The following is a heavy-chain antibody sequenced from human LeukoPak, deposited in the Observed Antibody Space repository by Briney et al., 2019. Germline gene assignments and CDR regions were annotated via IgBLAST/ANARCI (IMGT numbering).Heavy chain of an antibody. CDR3: ARVRDGYSYGTNWFDP. Sequence: ASVKVSCKASGYTFTSYYMHWVRQAPGQGLEWMGIINPSGGSTSYAQKFQGRVTMTRDTSISTVYMDLRRLTSDDTAVYYCARVRDGYSYGTNWFDPWGQGTLVTVSS. D-gene: IGHD5-18*01. V-gene: IGHV1-46*01. J-gene: IGHJ5*02. CDR1: GYTFTSYY. CDR2: INPSGGST.